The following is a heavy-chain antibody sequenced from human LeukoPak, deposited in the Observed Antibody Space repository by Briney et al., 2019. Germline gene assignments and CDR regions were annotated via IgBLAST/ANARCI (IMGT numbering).Heavy chain of an antibody. V-gene: IGHV1-8*03. J-gene: IGHJ3*02. CDR3: VRELSSWYREETSGAFDI. Sequence: ASVKVSCKASGYTFTSYDINWVRQATGQGLEWMGWMNPNSGNTGYAQKFQGRVTITRNTSISTAYMELSSLRSEDTAVYYCVRELSSWYREETSGAFDIWGQGTMVTVSS. CDR2: MNPNSGNT. D-gene: IGHD6-13*01. CDR1: GYTFTSYD.